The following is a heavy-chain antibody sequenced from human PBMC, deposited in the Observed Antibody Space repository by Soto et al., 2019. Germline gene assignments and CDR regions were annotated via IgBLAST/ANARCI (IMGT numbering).Heavy chain of an antibody. CDR2: IDPYDTGI. CDR1: GFTFSGDW. D-gene: IGHD1-20*01. V-gene: IGHV3-74*01. J-gene: IGHJ4*02. CDR3: TRVTFGARDY. Sequence: EVQLVESGGGLVQPGGSLRLSCRDSGFTFSGDWMHWVRQAPGKGLDWVSRIDPYDTGISYADSVKGRFTISRDNAKSTLNLQMNSLRPEDTAVYYCTRVTFGARDYWGQGTLVTVSS.